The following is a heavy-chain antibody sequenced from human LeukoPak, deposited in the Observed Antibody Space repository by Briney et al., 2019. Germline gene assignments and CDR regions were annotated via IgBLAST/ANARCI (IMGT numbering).Heavy chain of an antibody. CDR3: EKGGYYDILTGYYHFDY. V-gene: IGHV3-9*01. CDR2: ISWNSGSI. CDR1: GFTFDDYA. D-gene: IGHD3-9*01. J-gene: IGHJ4*02. Sequence: GGSLRLSCAASGFTFDDYAMHWVRQAPGKGLEWVSGISWNSGSIVYADSVKGRFTISRDNAKNSLYLQMNSLRAEDTALYYCEKGGYYDILTGYYHFDYWGQGPLVTVSS.